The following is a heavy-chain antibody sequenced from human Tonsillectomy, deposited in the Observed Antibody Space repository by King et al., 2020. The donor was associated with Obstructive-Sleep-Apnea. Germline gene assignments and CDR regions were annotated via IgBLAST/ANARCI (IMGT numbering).Heavy chain of an antibody. Sequence: QVQLQESGPGLVKPSETLSLTCNVFGGSISNYYWSWIRQHPGRGLEWIGYVHATGNTDYNPSLKSRVSISVDRSRNQFSLRLNFLTTADTAVYYCARGGSGWSIGDAFDIWSQGTMVTVSS. D-gene: IGHD6-19*01. J-gene: IGHJ3*02. V-gene: IGHV4-59*01. CDR2: VHATGNT. CDR3: ARGGSGWSIGDAFDI. CDR1: GGSISNYY.